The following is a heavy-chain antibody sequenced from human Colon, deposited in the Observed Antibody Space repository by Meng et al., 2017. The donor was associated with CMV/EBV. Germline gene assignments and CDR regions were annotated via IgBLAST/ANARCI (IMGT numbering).Heavy chain of an antibody. D-gene: IGHD3-10*01. J-gene: IGHJ4*02. CDR1: GASVNTDNYY. V-gene: IGHV4-61*01. CDR3: TRGNTALWDSDS. Sequence: VSGASVNTDNYYWSWIRQAPGKGLEFIGYVYYSGATNYNPFFKSRVTISVDTSKNQFSLKLTSVTAADSAVYYCTRGNTALWDSDSWGQGTLVTVSS. CDR2: VYYSGAT.